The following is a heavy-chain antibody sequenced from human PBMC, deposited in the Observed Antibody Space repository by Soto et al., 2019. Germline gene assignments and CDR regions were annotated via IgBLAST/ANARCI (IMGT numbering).Heavy chain of an antibody. CDR1: GYTFTSYA. D-gene: IGHD3-22*01. CDR3: ARDFSYYDSSGYYHGWYFDL. CDR2: INAGNGNT. Sequence: ASVKVSCKASGYTFTSYAMHWVRQAPGQRLEWMGWINAGNGNTKYSQKFQGRVTITRDTSASTAYMELSSLRSEDTAVYYCARDFSYYDSSGYYHGWYFDLWGRGTLVTVSS. V-gene: IGHV1-3*01. J-gene: IGHJ2*01.